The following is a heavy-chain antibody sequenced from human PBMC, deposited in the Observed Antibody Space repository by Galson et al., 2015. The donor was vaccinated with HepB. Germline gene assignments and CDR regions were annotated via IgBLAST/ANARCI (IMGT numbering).Heavy chain of an antibody. CDR3: ARDQYYGSGTDPGAFDY. CDR1: GFTFSSYA. D-gene: IGHD3-10*01. CDR2: ISYDGSNK. Sequence: SLRLSCAASGFTFSSYAMHWVRQAPGKGLEWVAVISYDGSNKYYADSVKGRFTISRDNSKNTLYLQMNSLRAEDTAVYYCARDQYYGSGTDPGAFDYWGQGTLVTVSS. V-gene: IGHV3-30*04. J-gene: IGHJ4*02.